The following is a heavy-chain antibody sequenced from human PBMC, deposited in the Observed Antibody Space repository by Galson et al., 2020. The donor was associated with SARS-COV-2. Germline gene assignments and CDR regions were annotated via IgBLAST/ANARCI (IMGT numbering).Heavy chain of an antibody. D-gene: IGHD3-16*01. V-gene: IGHV3-74*01. CDR1: GLTLSNSW. Sequence: PGRSLRLSCAASGLTLSNSWMHWVRQAPTTWLVLVSRIRGDGTNRDHADSVSGRLTISRDNAKNTLYLQMNSLRAADTAVYYCASGGDVASNLLYYRGQGTPVTVSS. J-gene: IGHJ4*02. CDR2: IRGDGTNR. CDR3: ASGGDVASNLLYY.